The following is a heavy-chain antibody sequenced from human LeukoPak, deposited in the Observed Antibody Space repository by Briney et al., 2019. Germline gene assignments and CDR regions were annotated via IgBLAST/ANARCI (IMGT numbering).Heavy chain of an antibody. V-gene: IGHV4-38-2*02. CDR2: IYYSGST. D-gene: IGHD6-13*01. CDR1: GYSISSGYY. J-gene: IGHJ4*02. CDR3: ASTSSSWSGYFDY. Sequence: SETLSLTCTVSGYSISSGYYWGWIRQPPGKGLEWIGSIYYSGSTYYNPSLKSRVTISVDTSKNQFSLKLSSVTAADTAVYYCASTSSSWSGYFDYWGQGTLVTVSS.